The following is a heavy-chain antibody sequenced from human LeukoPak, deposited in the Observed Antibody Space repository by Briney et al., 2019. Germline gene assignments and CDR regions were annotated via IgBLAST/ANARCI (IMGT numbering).Heavy chain of an antibody. D-gene: IGHD1-26*01. V-gene: IGHV1-3*01. CDR1: GYTFTSYA. CDR3: ARGTVGATGSDY. CDR2: INAGNGNT. J-gene: IGHJ4*02. Sequence: GASVKVSCKASGYTFTSYAMHWVRQAPGQRLEWMGWINAGNGNTKYSQKFQGRVTITRDTSASTAYMELSSLRSEDTAVYYCARGTVGATGSDYWGQGTLVTVSS.